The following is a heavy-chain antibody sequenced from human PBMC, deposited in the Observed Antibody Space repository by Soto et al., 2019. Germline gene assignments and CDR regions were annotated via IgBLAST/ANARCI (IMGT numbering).Heavy chain of an antibody. J-gene: IGHJ4*02. V-gene: IGHV1-69*19. CDR2: ISPMFGAA. CDR1: GGTFNTYA. CDR3: AREVQAHTPAFVY. Sequence: QVQLVQSGAEMKKPGSSVKVSCQSSGGTFNTYAMNWVRQAPGQGPEWMGDISPMFGAANYAPKFQGRVTITADESTGTSFMQVSIFTAEYTALYFCAREVQAHTPAFVYRGQGTLVTVSS.